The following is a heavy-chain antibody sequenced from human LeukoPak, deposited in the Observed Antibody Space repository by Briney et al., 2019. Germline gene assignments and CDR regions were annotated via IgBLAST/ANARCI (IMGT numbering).Heavy chain of an antibody. CDR1: GYTFTSYA. Sequence: ASVKVSCKASGYTFTSYAMNWVRQAPGQGLEWMGWISTNTGNPTYAQGFTGRFVFSLDTSVSTAYLQISSLKAEDTAVYYSARAGCSSTSCYEAPYNWFDPWGQGTLVTVSS. V-gene: IGHV7-4-1*02. J-gene: IGHJ5*02. CDR2: ISTNTGNP. D-gene: IGHD2-2*01. CDR3: ARAGCSSTSCYEAPYNWFDP.